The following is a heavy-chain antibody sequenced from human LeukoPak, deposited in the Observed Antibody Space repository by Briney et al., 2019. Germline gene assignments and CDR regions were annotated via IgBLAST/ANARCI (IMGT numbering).Heavy chain of an antibody. CDR1: GFTFNYYA. D-gene: IGHD5-18*01. CDR3: ARHDSFIPY. Sequence: GGSLRLSCAASGFTFNYYAMSWVRQAPGKGLEWVSGISDNERRTYYTDSVKGRFTISRDNAKNTVYLQMHNLRADDTAVYFCARHDSFIPYWGQGTLVTVSS. J-gene: IGHJ4*02. V-gene: IGHV3-23*01. CDR2: ISDNERRT.